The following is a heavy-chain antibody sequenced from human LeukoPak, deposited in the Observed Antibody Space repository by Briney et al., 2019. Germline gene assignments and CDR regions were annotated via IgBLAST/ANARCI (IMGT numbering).Heavy chain of an antibody. CDR3: AKDVVYCSSNSCPNPYYYYYGMDV. CDR1: GFTFSSYC. V-gene: IGHV3-23*01. CDR2: ISCSGAGTFGTT. Sequence: GGSLRLSCAASGFTFSSYCMNWVRQAPGKGLEWVSGISCSGAGTFGTTSYAGSVKGRFTISRENSKKTLYLQMKSLRAEDTAIYYCAKDVVYCSSNSCPNPYYYYYGMDVWGQGTTVTVSS. J-gene: IGHJ6*02. D-gene: IGHD2-2*01.